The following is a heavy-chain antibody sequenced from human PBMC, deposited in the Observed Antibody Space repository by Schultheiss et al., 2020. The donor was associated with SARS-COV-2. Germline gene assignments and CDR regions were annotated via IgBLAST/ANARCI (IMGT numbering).Heavy chain of an antibody. CDR3: ARGNYGDYYFDY. V-gene: IGHV3-33*01. CDR2: IWYDGSNK. D-gene: IGHD4-17*01. CDR1: GFTFSSYG. Sequence: GGSLRLSCAASGFTFSSYGMHWVRQAPGKGLEWVAVIWYDGSNKYYADSVKGRFTISRDNSKNTLYLQMNSLRAEDTAVYYCARGNYGDYYFDYWGQGTLVTVSS. J-gene: IGHJ4*02.